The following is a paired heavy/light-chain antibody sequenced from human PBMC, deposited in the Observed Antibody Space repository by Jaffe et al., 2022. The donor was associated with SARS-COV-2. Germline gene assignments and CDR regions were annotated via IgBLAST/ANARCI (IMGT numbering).Heavy chain of an antibody. Sequence: QVQLQESGPGLVKPSETLSVTCTVSGGSISSYYWNWIRQPPGKGLEWIGYIYYSGSTNYNPSLKSRVTISIDTSKKQFSLKVSSVTAADTAVYYCARTPSYYSDRSGYYHVDYWGQGTLVTVSS. CDR2: IYYSGST. V-gene: IGHV4-59*01. D-gene: IGHD3-22*01. CDR1: GGSISSYY. CDR3: ARTPSYYSDRSGYYHVDY. J-gene: IGHJ4*02.
Light chain of an antibody. Sequence: DIQMTQSPSSLSASVGDRVTITCRASQDISRWLAWYQQKPEEAPKSLIYAASSLQSGVPSRFSGSGSGTDFTLTISSLQPEDVATYYCQQYNSYPITFGQGTRLEIK. J-gene: IGKJ5*01. CDR2: AAS. V-gene: IGKV1D-16*01. CDR1: QDISRW. CDR3: QQYNSYPIT.